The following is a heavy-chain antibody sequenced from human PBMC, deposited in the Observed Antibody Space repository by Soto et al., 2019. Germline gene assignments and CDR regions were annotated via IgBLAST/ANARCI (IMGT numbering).Heavy chain of an antibody. V-gene: IGHV1-3*01. CDR3: ASDGSILDY. D-gene: IGHD1-1*01. CDR1: GYTFNSYA. CDR2: INAGNGNK. J-gene: IGHJ4*02. Sequence: ASVKVSCKASGYTFNSYAMHWVRQAPGQRLEWMGWINAGNGNKKHSQKFQGRVTITRDTSASTAYMELSSLRSEDTAVYYCASDGSILDYWGQGTLVTVSS.